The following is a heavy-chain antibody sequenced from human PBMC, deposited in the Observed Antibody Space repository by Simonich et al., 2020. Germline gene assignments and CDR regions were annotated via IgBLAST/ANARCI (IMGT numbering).Heavy chain of an antibody. Sequence: EVQLVESGGGLVQPGGSLRLSCAASGFTFSSYWMHWVRQAPGKGLGVVASINSDGSSTSHADDVKGRFTISRDNAKNTLYLQMNSLRAEDTAVYYCARDYSNYDAFDIWGQGTMVTVSS. CDR1: GFTFSSYW. D-gene: IGHD4-4*01. CDR2: INSDGSST. J-gene: IGHJ3*02. V-gene: IGHV3-74*01. CDR3: ARDYSNYDAFDI.